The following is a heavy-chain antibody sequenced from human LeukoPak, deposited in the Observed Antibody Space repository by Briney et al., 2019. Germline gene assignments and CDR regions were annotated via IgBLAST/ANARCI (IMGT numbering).Heavy chain of an antibody. V-gene: IGHV1-18*01. D-gene: IGHD3-3*01. J-gene: IGHJ5*02. Sequence: GASVKVSCKASGYTLTSYGISWVRQAPGQGLEWMGWISAYNGNTNYAQKLQGRVTMTTDTSTSTAYMELRSLRSDDTAVYYCARARVTSGPQVNWFDPWGQGTLVTVSS. CDR1: GYTLTSYG. CDR3: ARARVTSGPQVNWFDP. CDR2: ISAYNGNT.